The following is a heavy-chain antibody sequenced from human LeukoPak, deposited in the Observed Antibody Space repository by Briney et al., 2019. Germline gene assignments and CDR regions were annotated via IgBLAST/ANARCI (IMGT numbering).Heavy chain of an antibody. V-gene: IGHV3-15*01. CDR2: IKPKTDGETT. Sequence: GGSLRLSCAASGFTFSSYAMTWVRQAPGKGLEWVGRIKPKTDGETTEYAAPVKDRFSISRDDSKSMMYLQMNSLKTEDTAVYYCITPLPYSAQGGQGTLVTVSS. CDR3: ITPLPYSAQ. J-gene: IGHJ4*02. CDR1: GFTFSSYA. D-gene: IGHD2-21*01.